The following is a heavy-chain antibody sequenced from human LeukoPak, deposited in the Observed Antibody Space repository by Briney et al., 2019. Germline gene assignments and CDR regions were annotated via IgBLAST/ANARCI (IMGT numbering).Heavy chain of an antibody. CDR2: LNNDGSST. V-gene: IGHV3-74*01. J-gene: IGHJ3*02. D-gene: IGHD2-21*01. Sequence: QSGGSLRLSCAASGFTFSNYAMSWVRQAPGKGLVWVSRLNNDGSSTSYADSVKGRFTISRDNAKNTLSLQMNSLRAEDTAVYYCARDVANAFDIWGQGTMVTVSS. CDR1: GFTFSNYA. CDR3: ARDVANAFDI.